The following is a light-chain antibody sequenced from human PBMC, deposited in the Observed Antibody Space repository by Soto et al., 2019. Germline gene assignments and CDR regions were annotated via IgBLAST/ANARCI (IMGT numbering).Light chain of an antibody. CDR1: SSNIGSYA. Sequence: QSVLTQPPSASGTPGQRVTISCSGGSSNIGSYAVNWYHQLPGTAPKLLIHSNNQRPSGVPDRFSGSKSGTSASLAITGLQSEDEADYYCAAWDGSLNGYVYGTGTKVTVL. J-gene: IGLJ1*01. CDR2: SNN. CDR3: AAWDGSLNGYV. V-gene: IGLV1-44*01.